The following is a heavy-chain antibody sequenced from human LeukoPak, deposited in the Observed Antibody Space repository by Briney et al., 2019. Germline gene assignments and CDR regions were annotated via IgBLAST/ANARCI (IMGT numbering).Heavy chain of an antibody. CDR3: ARVRSTMVRGPNWFDP. Sequence: KSSETLSLTCIVSIGSTSRYYWSCNRQPPEGGREWIGYIYFRVSTNHNPSLKSRVTISVDTSKNQFSLKLSSVTAAATAVYYCARVRSTMVRGPNWFDPWGQGALVTVSS. CDR1: IGSTSRYY. V-gene: IGHV4-59*01. D-gene: IGHD3-10*01. J-gene: IGHJ5*02. CDR2: IYFRVST.